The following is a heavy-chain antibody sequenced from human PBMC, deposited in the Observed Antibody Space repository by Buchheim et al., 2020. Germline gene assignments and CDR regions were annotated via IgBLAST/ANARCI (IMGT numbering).Heavy chain of an antibody. D-gene: IGHD6-19*01. J-gene: IGHJ5*02. V-gene: IGHV3-33*01. CDR2: IWYDGSNK. CDR3: ARDPRQWLVSGWFDP. CDR1: GFTFSSFG. Sequence: QVQLVESGGGVVQPGGSLRLSCAASGFTFSSFGMHWVRQAPGKGLEWVAVIWYDGSNKYYADSVKGRFTISRDNSKNKLYMQMNRLRAEDTAVYYCARDPRQWLVSGWFDPWGQGTL.